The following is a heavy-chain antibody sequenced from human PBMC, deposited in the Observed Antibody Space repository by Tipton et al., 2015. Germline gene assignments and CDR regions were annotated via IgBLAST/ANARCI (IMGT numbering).Heavy chain of an antibody. CDR2: IQYSGST. Sequence: TLSLTCSVSSDSISKYYWSWIRQPPGKELEWIGYIQYSGSTHYNPSLKRRVTISPDMSRNQFSLKLSSLTAADTAVYYCARPGSCSGGSYYYYYFYDRGQGALLTVSS. V-gene: IGHV4-59*01. CDR1: SDSISKYY. D-gene: IGHD2-15*01. J-gene: IGHJ4*02. CDR3: ARPGSCSGGSYYYYYFYD.